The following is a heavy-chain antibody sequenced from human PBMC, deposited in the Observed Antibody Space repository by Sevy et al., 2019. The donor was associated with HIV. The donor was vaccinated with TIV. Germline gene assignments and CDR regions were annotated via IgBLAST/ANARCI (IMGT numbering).Heavy chain of an antibody. CDR1: GGSISSGDYY. V-gene: IGHV4-61*02. D-gene: IGHD3-16*02. CDR3: VRDRWETYRDLSSYGSNWFDP. Sequence: SETLSLTCSVSGGSISSGDYYWNWIRQPAGQGLQWIGRIYTTGITNYNPSLKSRVTISLDGSKNQLSLKLTSVTAADTAVYYCVRDRWETYRDLSSYGSNWFDPWGQGTLVTVSS. CDR2: IYTTGIT. J-gene: IGHJ5*02.